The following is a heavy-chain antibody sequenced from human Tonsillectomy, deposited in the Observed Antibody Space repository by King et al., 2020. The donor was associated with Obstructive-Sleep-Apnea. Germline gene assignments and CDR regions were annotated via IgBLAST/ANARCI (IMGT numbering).Heavy chain of an antibody. CDR1: GFSLSTNGMG. D-gene: IGHD1-1*01. V-gene: IGHV2-5*02. J-gene: IGHJ4*02. CDR2: IHWDDDK. Sequence: INLKESGPTLVKPTQTLTLTCTFSGFSLSTNGMGVAWIRQPPGKALEWLALIHWDDDKRYSPHLKNRLTITKDTSENQVVLTMANMDPVDTGTYFCAHRDPTGLFDYWGQGTLVTVSS. CDR3: AHRDPTGLFDY.